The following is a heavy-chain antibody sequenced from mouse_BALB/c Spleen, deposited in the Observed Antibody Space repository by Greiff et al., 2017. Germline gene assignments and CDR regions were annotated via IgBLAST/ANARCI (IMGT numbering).Heavy chain of an antibody. CDR1: GYSFTSYW. Sequence: QVQLQQSGPQLVRPGASVKISCKASGYSFTSYWMHWVKQRPGQGLEWIGMIDPSDSETRLNQKFKDKATLTVDKSSSTAYMQLSSPTSEDSAVYYCARKGMITVDYWGQGTTLTVSS. D-gene: IGHD2-4*01. CDR3: ARKGMITVDY. CDR2: IDPSDSET. V-gene: IGHV1S126*01. J-gene: IGHJ2*01.